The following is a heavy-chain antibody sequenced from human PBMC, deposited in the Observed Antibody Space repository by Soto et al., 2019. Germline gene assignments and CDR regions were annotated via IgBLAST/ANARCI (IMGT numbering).Heavy chain of an antibody. J-gene: IGHJ4*02. D-gene: IGHD1-1*01. CDR3: ARDPSVEPDY. CDR2: ISSSSSTI. V-gene: IGHV3-48*01. CDR1: GFTFSSYS. Sequence: PGGSLRLSCAASGFTFSSYSMNWVRQAPGKGLEWVSYISSSSSTIYYADSVKGRFTISRDNAKNSLYLQMNSLRAEDTAVYYCARDPSVEPDYWGQGTLVTVSS.